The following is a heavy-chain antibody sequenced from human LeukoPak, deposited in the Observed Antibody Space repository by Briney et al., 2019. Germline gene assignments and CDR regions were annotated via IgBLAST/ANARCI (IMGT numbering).Heavy chain of an antibody. D-gene: IGHD3-9*01. V-gene: IGHV4-34*01. J-gene: IGHJ6*03. CDR2: INHSGST. Sequence: SETLSLTCAVYGGSFSGYYWSWIRQPPGKGLEWIGEINHSGSTNYNPSLKSRVTISVDTSKNQFSLKLNSVTAADTAVYYCARTIEVRYFGRGNFFYMDVWDKGTTVTVSS. CDR1: GGSFSGYY. CDR3: ARTIEVRYFGRGNFFYMDV.